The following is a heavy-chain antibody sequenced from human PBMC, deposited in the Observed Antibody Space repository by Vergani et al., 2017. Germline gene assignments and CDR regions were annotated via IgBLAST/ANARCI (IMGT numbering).Heavy chain of an antibody. J-gene: IGHJ4*02. CDR3: ARSSGYYSYYFDF. D-gene: IGHD3-22*01. CDR2: IIPIFGTT. V-gene: IGHV1-69*13. CDR1: GGTFSSNS. Sequence: QGQPAQSGAEVKKPGSPVKVSCKASGGTFSSNSISWVRQAPGQGLEWMGRIIPIFGTTSYAQKFQGRVTILADESTSTAYMELSSLRSEDTAVYYCARSSGYYSYYFDFWGQGTLVTVSS.